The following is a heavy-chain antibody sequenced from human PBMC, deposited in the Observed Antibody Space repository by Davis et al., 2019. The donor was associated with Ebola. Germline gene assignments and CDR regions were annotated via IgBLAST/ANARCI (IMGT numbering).Heavy chain of an antibody. V-gene: IGHV3-30*18. D-gene: IGHD6-6*01. J-gene: IGHJ4*02. CDR3: AKETNEYSSSSNDF. CDR2: VSFDGSVT. CDR1: GFTFSHFG. Sequence: PGGSLRLSCAASGFTFSHFGMHWVRQAPGKGLEWVAVVSFDGSVTHYGDSLRGRFAVSRDNFRNTVSLQMSSLRNEDTGVYYCAKETNEYSSSSNDFWGQGIRVTVPS.